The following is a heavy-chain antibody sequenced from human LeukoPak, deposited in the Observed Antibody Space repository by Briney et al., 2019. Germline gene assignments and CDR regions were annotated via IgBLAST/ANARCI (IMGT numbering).Heavy chain of an antibody. CDR3: ARSTSIVTTGLDY. V-gene: IGHV6-1*01. Sequence: SQTLSLTCAISGDTVSSNSAAWNWIRQSPSRGLEWLGRTYYRSKWYNDYSVSVKSRITINPDTSKNQFSLQLNSVTPEDTAVYYCARSTSIVTTGLDYRGQGTLVTVSS. CDR2: TYYRSKWYN. D-gene: IGHD1-1*01. J-gene: IGHJ4*02. CDR1: GDTVSSNSAA.